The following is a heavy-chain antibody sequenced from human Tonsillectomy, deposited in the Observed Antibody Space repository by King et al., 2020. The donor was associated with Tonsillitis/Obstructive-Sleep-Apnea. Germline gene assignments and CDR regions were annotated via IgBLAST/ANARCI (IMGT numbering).Heavy chain of an antibody. J-gene: IGHJ3*02. V-gene: IGHV3-48*02. CDR3: ARGRGIAARGDAFDI. CDR1: GFTFSSYS. Sequence: EVQLVESGGGLVQPGGSLRLSCAASGFTFSSYSMNWVRQAPGKGLEWVSYISSSSSTIYYADSVKGRFTVSRDNAKNSLYLQMNSLRDEDTAVYYCARGRGIAARGDAFDIWGQGTMVTVSS. CDR2: ISSSSSTI. D-gene: IGHD6-6*01.